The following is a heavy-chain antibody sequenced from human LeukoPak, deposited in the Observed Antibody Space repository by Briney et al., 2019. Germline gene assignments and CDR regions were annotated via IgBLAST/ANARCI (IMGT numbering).Heavy chain of an antibody. Sequence: PGRSLRLSCAASGFTFSSYGMHWVRQAPGKGLEWVAVISYDGSNKYYADSVKGRFTISRDNSKNTLYLQMNSLRAEDTAVYYCARDRAILTGYGDYYYYGMDVWGQGTTVTVSS. CDR2: ISYDGSNK. CDR3: ARDRAILTGYGDYYYYGMDV. V-gene: IGHV3-30*03. J-gene: IGHJ6*02. D-gene: IGHD3-9*01. CDR1: GFTFSSYG.